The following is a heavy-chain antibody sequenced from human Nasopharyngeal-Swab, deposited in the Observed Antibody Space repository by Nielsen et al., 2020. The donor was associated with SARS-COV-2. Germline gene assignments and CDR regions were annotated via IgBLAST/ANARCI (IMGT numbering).Heavy chain of an antibody. CDR2: IYYSGST. CDR1: GGSISSSSYY. CDR3: AISIVGATCFDY. V-gene: IGHV4-39*01. J-gene: IGHJ4*02. Sequence: SETLSLTCTVSGGSISSSSYYWGWIRQPPGKGLEWIGSIYYSGSTYYNPSLKSRVTISVDTSKNQFSLKLSSVTAADTAVYYCAISIVGATCFDYWGQGTLVTVSS. D-gene: IGHD1-26*01.